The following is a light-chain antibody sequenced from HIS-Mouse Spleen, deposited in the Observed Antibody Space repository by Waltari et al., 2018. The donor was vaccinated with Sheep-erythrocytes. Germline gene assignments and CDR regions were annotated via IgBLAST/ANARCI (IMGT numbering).Light chain of an antibody. CDR1: SSDVGGYNY. J-gene: IGLJ1*01. Sequence: QSALTPPRSVSGSPGQSVTLSCTGTSSDVGGYNYFSWYQQHPGKAPKLMIYDVSKRPSGVPDRFSGSKSGNTASLTISGLQAEDEADYYCCSYAGSYNYVFGTGTKVTVL. V-gene: IGLV2-11*01. CDR2: DVS. CDR3: CSYAGSYNYV.